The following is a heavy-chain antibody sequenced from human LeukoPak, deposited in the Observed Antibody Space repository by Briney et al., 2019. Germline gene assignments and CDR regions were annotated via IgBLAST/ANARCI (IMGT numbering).Heavy chain of an antibody. Sequence: PGGSLRLSCAASGFTFSTYWMHWVRQAPGEGLVWVSRINSDGSDTTYADSVKGRFTISRDNAKNSLYLQMNSLRAEDTAVYYCARFKYSSPENYYFDYWGQGTLITVSS. D-gene: IGHD6-6*01. CDR2: INSDGSDT. J-gene: IGHJ4*02. V-gene: IGHV3-74*03. CDR1: GFTFSTYW. CDR3: ARFKYSSPENYYFDY.